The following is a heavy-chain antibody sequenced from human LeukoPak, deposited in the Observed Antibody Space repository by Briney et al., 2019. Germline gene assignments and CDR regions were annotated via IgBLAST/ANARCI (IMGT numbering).Heavy chain of an antibody. CDR2: ISSSGSTI. CDR1: GFTFSSYE. D-gene: IGHD3-3*01. J-gene: IGHJ6*03. V-gene: IGHV3-48*03. CDR3: ARDEGRWYYDFWSGYPNPDYYYYMDV. Sequence: GGSLRLSCAASGFTFSSYEMNWVRQAPGKGLEWVSYISSSGSTIYYADSVKGRFTISRDNAKNSLSLQMNSLRAEDTAVYCCARDEGRWYYDFWSGYPNPDYYYYMDVWGKGTTVTVSS.